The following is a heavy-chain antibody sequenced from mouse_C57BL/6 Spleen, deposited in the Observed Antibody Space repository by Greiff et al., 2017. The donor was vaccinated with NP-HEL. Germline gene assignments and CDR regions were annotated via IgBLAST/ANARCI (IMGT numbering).Heavy chain of an antibody. CDR3: LCVSFAY. CDR2: INPSTGGT. Sequence: EVQLQQSGPELVKPGASVKISCKASGYSFTGYYMNWVKQSPEKSLEWIGEINPSTGGTTYNQKFKAKATLTVDKSSSTAYMQLKSLTSEDSAVYYCLCVSFAYWGQGTLVTVSA. CDR1: GYSFTGYY. V-gene: IGHV1-42*01. J-gene: IGHJ3*01.